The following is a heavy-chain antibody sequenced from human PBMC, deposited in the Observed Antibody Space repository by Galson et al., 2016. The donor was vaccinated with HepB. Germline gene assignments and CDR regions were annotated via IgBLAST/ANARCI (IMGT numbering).Heavy chain of an antibody. Sequence: SLRLSCAASGFTFSDYYMSWIRQAPGKGLEWVSYISSSGDSIYYADSMKGRFTISRDNAKSSLYLQMNSLRAEDTAVYYCARDWPNLSTGYYYLDYWGLGTLVTVSS. CDR3: ARDWPNLSTGYYYLDY. CDR1: GFTFSDYY. V-gene: IGHV3-11*04. J-gene: IGHJ4*01. D-gene: IGHD3-22*01. CDR2: ISSSGDSI.